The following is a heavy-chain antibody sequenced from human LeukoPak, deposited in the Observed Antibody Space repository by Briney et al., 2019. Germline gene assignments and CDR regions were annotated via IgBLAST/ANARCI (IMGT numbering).Heavy chain of an antibody. CDR1: GGSFSGYY. CDR3: ARHPGLSSIAARHRRFDP. Sequence: SETLSLTCAVYGGSFSGYYWSWIRQPPGKGLEWIGEINHSGSTNYNPSLKSRVTISVDTSKNQFSLKLSSVTAADTAVYYCARHPGLSSIAARHRRFDPWGQGTLVTVSS. D-gene: IGHD6-6*01. J-gene: IGHJ5*02. CDR2: INHSGST. V-gene: IGHV4-34*01.